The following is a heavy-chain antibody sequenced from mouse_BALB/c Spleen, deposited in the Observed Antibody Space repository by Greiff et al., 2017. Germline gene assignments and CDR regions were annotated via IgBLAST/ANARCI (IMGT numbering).Heavy chain of an antibody. Sequence: QVQLKESGPELVKPGASVKISCKASGYAFSSSWMNWVKQRPGQGLEWIGRIYPGDGDTNYNGKFKGKATLTADKSSSTAYMQLSSLTSVDSAVYFCAREYGNYGVMDYWGQGTSVTVSS. J-gene: IGHJ4*01. CDR3: AREYGNYGVMDY. CDR1: GYAFSSSW. CDR2: IYPGDGDT. D-gene: IGHD2-10*02. V-gene: IGHV1-82*01.